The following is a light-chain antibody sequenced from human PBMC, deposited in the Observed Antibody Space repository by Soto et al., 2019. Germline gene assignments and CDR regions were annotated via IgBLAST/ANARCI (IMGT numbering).Light chain of an antibody. J-gene: IGKJ3*01. V-gene: IGKV3-20*01. CDR2: GAS. CDR3: QQYCKSRFI. Sequence: EIVLTQSPGTLSLSPGERATLSCRASQSVSSNYLAWYQQKPGQAPRLLIYGASSRATGIPDRFSGSGSGTDFTLTISRLEPEDFAVYYCQQYCKSRFIFGPGTKVDIK. CDR1: QSVSSNY.